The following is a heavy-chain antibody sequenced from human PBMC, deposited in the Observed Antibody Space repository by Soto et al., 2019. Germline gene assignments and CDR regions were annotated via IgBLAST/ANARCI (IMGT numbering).Heavy chain of an antibody. CDR3: ARDRVVAVAATLGEFDP. CDR1: GGTFSSYA. V-gene: IGHV1-69*06. D-gene: IGHD2-15*01. Sequence: SVKVSCKASGGTFSSYAISWVRQAPGQGLEWMGGIIPIFGTANYAQKFQGRVTITADKSTSTAYMELSSLRSEDTAVYYCARDRVVAVAATLGEFDPWGQGTLVTVSS. CDR2: IIPIFGTA. J-gene: IGHJ5*02.